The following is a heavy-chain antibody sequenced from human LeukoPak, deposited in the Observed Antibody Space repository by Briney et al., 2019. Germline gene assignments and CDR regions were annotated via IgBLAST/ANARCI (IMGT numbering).Heavy chain of an antibody. V-gene: IGHV3-11*05. CDR3: ARDHPTPDY. D-gene: IGHD2-15*01. CDR2: ISSSSSYT. J-gene: IGHJ4*02. Sequence: PGGSLRLSCAASGFTFSDYYMSWIRQAPGRGLEWVSYISSSSSYTNYADSVKGRFTISRDNAKNSLYLQMNSLRAEDTAVYYCARDHPTPDYWGQGTLVTVSS. CDR1: GFTFSDYY.